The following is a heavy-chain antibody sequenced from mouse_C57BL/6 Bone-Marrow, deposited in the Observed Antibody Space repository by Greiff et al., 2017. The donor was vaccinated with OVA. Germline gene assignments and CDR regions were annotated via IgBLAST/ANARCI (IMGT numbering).Heavy chain of an antibody. CDR2: INPNNGGT. CDR1: GYTFTDYY. Sequence: VQLQQSGPELVKPGASVKISCKASGYTFTDYYMNWVKQSHGKSLEWIGDINPNNGGTSYNQKFKGKATLTVDKSSSTAYMELRSLTSDDSAVYYCARGRLRRPYFDYWGQGTTLTVSA. D-gene: IGHD2-4*01. CDR3: ARGRLRRPYFDY. J-gene: IGHJ2*01. V-gene: IGHV1-26*01.